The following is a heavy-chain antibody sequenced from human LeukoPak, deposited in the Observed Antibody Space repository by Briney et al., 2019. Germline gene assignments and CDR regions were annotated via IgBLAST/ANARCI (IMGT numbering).Heavy chain of an antibody. CDR1: GFSLSNHW. V-gene: IGHV3-7*01. Sequence: GGSLRHSCAASGFSLSNHWVTWVRQAPGKGPEWVAHINVDGSEQDFLDSLRGRFTISRDNSKNSVYLQMNTLRVEDTAVYHCARGHFGLDVWGQGTTVTVSS. CDR3: ARGHFGLDV. J-gene: IGHJ6*02. CDR2: INVDGSEQ.